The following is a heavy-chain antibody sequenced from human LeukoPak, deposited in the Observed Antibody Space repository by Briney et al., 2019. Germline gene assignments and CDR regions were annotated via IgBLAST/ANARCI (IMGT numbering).Heavy chain of an antibody. D-gene: IGHD3-9*01. V-gene: IGHV3-53*01. CDR1: GFTVSSNY. CDR3: ARGPYDILTGIDY. Sequence: PGGSLRLSCAASGFTVSSNYMNWVRQAPGKGLEWVSVIYGGGSTYYAGSVKGRFTISRDNAKNSLYLQMNSLRAEDTAVYYCARGPYDILTGIDYWGQGALVTVSS. CDR2: IYGGGST. J-gene: IGHJ4*02.